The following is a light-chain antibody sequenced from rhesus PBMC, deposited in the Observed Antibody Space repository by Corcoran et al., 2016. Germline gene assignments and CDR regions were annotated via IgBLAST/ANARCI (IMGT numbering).Light chain of an antibody. V-gene: IGKV1-74*01. J-gene: IGKJ2*01. CDR1: ENVNNY. CDR2: KAS. CDR3: QHNYVTPYS. Sequence: DIQMTQSPSSLSASVGDRVTITCRASENVNNYLNWYQQKPGKAPKLLIYKASTSQSGVPSRFSGSGSGTYYTFTISSLLSEDVATYYCQHNYVTPYSFGQGTKVEIK.